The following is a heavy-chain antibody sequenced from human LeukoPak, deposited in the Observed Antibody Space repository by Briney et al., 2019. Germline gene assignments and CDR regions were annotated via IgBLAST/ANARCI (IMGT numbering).Heavy chain of an antibody. Sequence: SETLSLTCTVSGGSISSYYWSWIRQPAGKGLEWIGRIYTSGSTNYNPSLKGRVTMSVDTSKNQFSLKLSSVTAADTAVYYCARDLGHDSYLQLWFPIDYWGQGTLVTVSS. V-gene: IGHV4-4*07. J-gene: IGHJ4*02. CDR2: IYTSGST. D-gene: IGHD5-18*01. CDR1: GGSISSYY. CDR3: ARDLGHDSYLQLWFPIDY.